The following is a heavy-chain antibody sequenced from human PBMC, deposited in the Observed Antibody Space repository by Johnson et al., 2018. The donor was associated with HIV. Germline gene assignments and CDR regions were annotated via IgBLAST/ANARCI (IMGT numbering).Heavy chain of an antibody. J-gene: IGHJ3*02. CDR2: IRYDGSNK. D-gene: IGHD3-22*01. CDR1: GFTFSSYA. CDR3: AKGEPYYYDIVDAFDI. Sequence: QVQLVESGGGVVQPGRSLRLSCAASGFTFSSYAMHWVRQAPGKGLEWVAFIRYDGSNKYYADSVKGRFTISRDNSKNTLYLQMNSLRAEDTAVYYCAKGEPYYYDIVDAFDIWGQGTMVTVSS. V-gene: IGHV3-30*02.